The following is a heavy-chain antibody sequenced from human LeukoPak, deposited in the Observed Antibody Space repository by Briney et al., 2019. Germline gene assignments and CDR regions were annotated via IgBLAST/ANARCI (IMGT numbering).Heavy chain of an antibody. CDR2: IYYSGSS. D-gene: IGHD3-22*01. CDR1: GDSISSYY. Sequence: PSETLSLTCSVSGDSISSYYWSWIRQPPGKGLEWIGDIYYSGSSKYNPSLKSRVTISVDTSKNEFSLKLSSVTAADTAVYYCARDQRDYYDSSGYYPLGYWGQGTLVTVSS. J-gene: IGHJ4*02. CDR3: ARDQRDYYDSSGYYPLGY. V-gene: IGHV4-59*01.